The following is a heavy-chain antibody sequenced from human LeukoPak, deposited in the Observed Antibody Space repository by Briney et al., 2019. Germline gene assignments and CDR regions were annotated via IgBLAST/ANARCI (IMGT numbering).Heavy chain of an antibody. J-gene: IGHJ4*02. D-gene: IGHD6-6*01. CDR2: IYYSGST. CDR3: ARLGASIAARTYYFDY. Sequence: SETLSLTCTVSGGSISSSSYYWGWIRQPPGKGLEWIGSIYYSGSTYYNPSLKSRVTISVDTSKNQFSLKLSSVTAADTAVYYCARLGASIAARTYYFDYWGQGTLVTVSS. CDR1: GGSISSSSYY. V-gene: IGHV4-39*01.